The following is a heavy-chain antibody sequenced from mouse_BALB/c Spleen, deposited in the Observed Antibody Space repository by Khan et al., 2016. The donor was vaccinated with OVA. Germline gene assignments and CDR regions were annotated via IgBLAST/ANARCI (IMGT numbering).Heavy chain of an antibody. CDR2: INPSNGNT. CDR1: GYIFTSYY. J-gene: IGHJ3*01. D-gene: IGHD2-2*01. Sequence: QIQLVQSGAELVKPGASVKLSCKASGYIFTSYYMYWVKQRPGQGLEWIGDINPSNGNTYFNEKFKSKATLTVDKSSNTTYMQLSSLTSEESAVYYWTRGGYGGFASWGQGTLVTVSA. V-gene: IGHV1S81*02. CDR3: TRGGYGGFAS.